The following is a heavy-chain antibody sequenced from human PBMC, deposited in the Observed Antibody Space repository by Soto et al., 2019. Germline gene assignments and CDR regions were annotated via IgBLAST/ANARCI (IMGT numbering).Heavy chain of an antibody. CDR2: ISAYNGNT. CDR1: GYTFTSYG. J-gene: IGHJ2*01. V-gene: IGHV1-18*01. Sequence: QVQLVQSGAEVKKPGASVKVSCKASGYTFTSYGISWVRQAPGQGLEWMGWISAYNGNTNYAQKLQGRVTMTTDTSTSTAYMELRSLRSDDTAVYYCARAVGFLEWLPFSPAYCDLWGRGTLVTVSS. D-gene: IGHD3-3*01. CDR3: ARAVGFLEWLPFSPAYCDL.